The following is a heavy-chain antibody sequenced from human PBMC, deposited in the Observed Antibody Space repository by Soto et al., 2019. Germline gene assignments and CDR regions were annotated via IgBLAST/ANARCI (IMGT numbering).Heavy chain of an antibody. J-gene: IGHJ4*02. Sequence: EVQLLESGGXLVQPGGSLSLSCAASAFTFNNYAMSWVRQAPGKGLEWVSGIGGSGRTTYYADSVKGRFTISRDNSNNTLFLQMNSLRAEDTAVYYCAKSRYSDSSGDFYDYWGQGTLVTVSS. V-gene: IGHV3-23*01. CDR2: IGGSGRTT. CDR1: AFTFNNYA. D-gene: IGHD3-22*01. CDR3: AKSRYSDSSGDFYDY.